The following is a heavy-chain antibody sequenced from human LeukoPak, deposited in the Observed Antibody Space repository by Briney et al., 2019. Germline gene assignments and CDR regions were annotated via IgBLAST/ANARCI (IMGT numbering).Heavy chain of an antibody. D-gene: IGHD5-18*01. V-gene: IGHV3-33*06. CDR1: GFTFSSYG. J-gene: IGHJ4*02. CDR3: AKMGDTAMVIDY. Sequence: PGGSLRLSCAASGFTFSSYGMHWVRQAPGKGLEWVAVIWYDGSNKYYADSVKGRFTISRDNSKNTLYLQMNSLRAEDTAVYYCAKMGDTAMVIDYWGQGTLVTVSS. CDR2: IWYDGSNK.